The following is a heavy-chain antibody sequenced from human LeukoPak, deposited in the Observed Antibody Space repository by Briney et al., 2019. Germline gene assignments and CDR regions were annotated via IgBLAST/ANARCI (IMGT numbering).Heavy chain of an antibody. Sequence: GASVKVSCKPSGGTFSSYAISWVRRAPGQGLEWMGGIIPVFGTANYAQKFQGRVTITADESTSKAYMELSSLRSEDTAVYYCATPTPYCSSTSCYSQYAFDIWGQGTMVTVSS. CDR1: GGTFSSYA. CDR2: IIPVFGTA. J-gene: IGHJ3*02. D-gene: IGHD2-2*02. V-gene: IGHV1-69*13. CDR3: ATPTPYCSSTSCYSQYAFDI.